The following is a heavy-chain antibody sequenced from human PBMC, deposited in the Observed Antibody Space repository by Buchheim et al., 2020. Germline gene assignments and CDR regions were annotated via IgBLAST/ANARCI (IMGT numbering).Heavy chain of an antibody. Sequence: EGQLLESGGGVVQTGGSLRLSCVGSGFRFNNFAMSWVRQVPGKGLEWVAGLSGLRRRSVMTLYGDSARGRFTISRDNSKNTVSLEMSSLRADDTAIYYCAKDQDNRDDYWYFDLWGRGTL. D-gene: IGHD2-21*02. J-gene: IGHJ2*01. CDR1: GFRFNNFA. V-gene: IGHV3-23*01. CDR2: LRRRSVMT. CDR3: AKDQDNRDDYWYFDL.